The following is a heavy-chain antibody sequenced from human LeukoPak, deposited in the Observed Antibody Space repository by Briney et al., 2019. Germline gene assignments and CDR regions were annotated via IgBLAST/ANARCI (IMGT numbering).Heavy chain of an antibody. D-gene: IGHD2-2*03. CDR2: ISYDGSNK. Sequence: GRSLRLSCAASGFTFSSYGMHWVRQAPGKGLEWVAVISYDGSNKYYADSVKGRFTISRDNSKNTLYLQMNSLRAEDTAVYYCAKSVDIVVVPAATAPYFDYWGQGTLVTVSS. J-gene: IGHJ4*02. CDR3: AKSVDIVVVPAATAPYFDY. CDR1: GFTFSSYG. V-gene: IGHV3-30*18.